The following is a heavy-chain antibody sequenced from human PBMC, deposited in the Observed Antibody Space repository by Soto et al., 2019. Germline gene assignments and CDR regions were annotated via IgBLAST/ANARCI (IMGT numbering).Heavy chain of an antibody. D-gene: IGHD3-10*01. CDR1: GGTFNSYT. Sequence: QVQLVQSGAEVKKPGSSVKVSCTASGGTFNSYTINWVRQAPGEGLEWVGRVNPIVSMSNYAQKFQGRVTITADKSTNTAYMDLTRLRSEDTAVYFCATSYGSGSTHFDFWGQGTLVTVSS. CDR3: ATSYGSGSTHFDF. J-gene: IGHJ4*02. CDR2: VNPIVSMS. V-gene: IGHV1-69*02.